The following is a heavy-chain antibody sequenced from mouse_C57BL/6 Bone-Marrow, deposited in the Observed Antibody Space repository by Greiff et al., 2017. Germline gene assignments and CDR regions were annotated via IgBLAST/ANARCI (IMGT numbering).Heavy chain of an antibody. D-gene: IGHD1-1*01. V-gene: IGHV1-81*01. Sequence: VQRVESGAELVRPGASVKLSCKASGYTFTSYGISWVKQRPGQGLEWIGVIYPRSGNTYYNEKFKGKATLTADKTSSTAYMELRSLTSEDAAVYFCARPHYYGSSYLDYWGQGTTLTVSS. CDR2: IYPRSGNT. CDR1: GYTFTSYG. CDR3: ARPHYYGSSYLDY. J-gene: IGHJ2*01.